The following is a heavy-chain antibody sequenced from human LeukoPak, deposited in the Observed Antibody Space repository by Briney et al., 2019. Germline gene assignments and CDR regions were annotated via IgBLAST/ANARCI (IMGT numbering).Heavy chain of an antibody. CDR3: AKRDYYGSSGYAPLFDY. CDR2: ISGKGGKI. Sequence: GGSLRLSCAASEFTFSNYAMAWVRQAPGEGLEWVSGISGKGGKIYYADSVKGRFTISRDNSKNTLYLQMNSLRGEDTAVYFCAKRDYYGSSGYAPLFDYWGQGTLVTVSP. V-gene: IGHV3-23*01. J-gene: IGHJ4*02. CDR1: EFTFSNYA. D-gene: IGHD3-22*01.